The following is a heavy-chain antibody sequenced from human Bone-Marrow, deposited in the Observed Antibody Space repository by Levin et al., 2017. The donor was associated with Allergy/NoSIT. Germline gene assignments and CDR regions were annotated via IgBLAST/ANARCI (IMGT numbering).Heavy chain of an antibody. J-gene: IGHJ4*02. D-gene: IGHD6-19*01. CDR3: ARLSSVAGPYFDY. CDR1: GNSFTNYW. V-gene: IGHV5-51*01. Sequence: GESLKISCKGSGNSFTNYWIGWVRQMPGKGLELMGIIYPADSDTRYSPSFQGQVTISADKSISTAYLQWSSLKASDTAIYYCARLSSVAGPYFDYWGQGTLVIVSS. CDR2: IYPADSDT.